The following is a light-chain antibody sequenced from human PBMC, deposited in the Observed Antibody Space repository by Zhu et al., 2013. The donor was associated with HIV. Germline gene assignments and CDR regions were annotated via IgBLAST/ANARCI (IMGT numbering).Light chain of an antibody. Sequence: EIVLTQSPGTLSLSPGERATLSCRASQSVSSNLAWYQQKPGQAPRLLIYGASSRAAGIPDRFSGSGSGTDFTLTITRLEPEDFAVYFCQQYGNSPLYSFGRGTKVEI. CDR1: QSVSSN. CDR2: GAS. CDR3: QQYGNSPLYS. J-gene: IGKJ2*03. V-gene: IGKV3-20*01.